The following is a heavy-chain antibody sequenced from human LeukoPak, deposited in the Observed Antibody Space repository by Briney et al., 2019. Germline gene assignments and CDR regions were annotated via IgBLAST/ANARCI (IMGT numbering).Heavy chain of an antibody. V-gene: IGHV3-30*02. J-gene: IGHJ4*02. CDR2: IRYDGSNK. Sequence: PGGSLRLSCAASGFTFSSYGMHWVRQAPGKGLEWVAFIRYDGSNKYYADSVKGRFTISRDNAKNSLYLQMNSLRTEDTAVYYRVRDGSSWGNFDYWGQGTLVSVSS. CDR3: VRDGSSWGNFDY. D-gene: IGHD7-27*01. CDR1: GFTFSSYG.